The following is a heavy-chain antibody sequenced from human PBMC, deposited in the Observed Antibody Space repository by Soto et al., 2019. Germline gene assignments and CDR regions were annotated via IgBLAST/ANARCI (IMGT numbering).Heavy chain of an antibody. CDR2: INPNSGGT. D-gene: IGHD3-22*01. J-gene: IGHJ3*02. Sequence: AASVKVSCKASGYTFTGYYMHWVRQAPGQGLEWMGWINPNSGGTNYAQKFQGRVTMTRDTSISTAYMELSRLRSDDTAVYYCARDHWYYYDSSGDDAFDIWGQGTMVTVSS. V-gene: IGHV1-2*02. CDR3: ARDHWYYYDSSGDDAFDI. CDR1: GYTFTGYY.